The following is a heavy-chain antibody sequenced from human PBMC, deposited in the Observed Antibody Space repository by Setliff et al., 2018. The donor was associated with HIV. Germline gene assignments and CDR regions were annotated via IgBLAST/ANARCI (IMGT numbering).Heavy chain of an antibody. CDR2: ISSSSSYI. J-gene: IGHJ4*02. Sequence: PGGSLSLSCAASGFTFSSYSMNWVRQAPGKGLEWVSSISSSSSYIYYADSVKGRFSISRDNAKNSLYLQMNSLRAEDTAVYYCARVEGVDFWSGYSPFNYWGQGTLVTVSS. V-gene: IGHV3-21*01. CDR3: ARVEGVDFWSGYSPFNY. CDR1: GFTFSSYS. D-gene: IGHD3-3*01.